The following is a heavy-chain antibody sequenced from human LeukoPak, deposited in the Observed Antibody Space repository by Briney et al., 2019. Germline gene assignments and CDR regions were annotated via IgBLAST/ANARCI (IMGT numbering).Heavy chain of an antibody. CDR2: IYHSGST. CDR3: ARAGRFGELLDY. CDR1: GGSISSGGYS. V-gene: IGHV4-30-2*01. J-gene: IGHJ4*02. D-gene: IGHD3-10*01. Sequence: SETLSLTRAVSGGSISSGGYSWSWIRQPPGKGLEWIGYIYHSGSTYYNPSLKSRVTISVDRSKNQFSLKLSSVTAADTAVYYCARAGRFGELLDYWGQGTLVTVSS.